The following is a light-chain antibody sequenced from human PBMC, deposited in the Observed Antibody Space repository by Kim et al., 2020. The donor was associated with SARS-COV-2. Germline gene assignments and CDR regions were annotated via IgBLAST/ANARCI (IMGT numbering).Light chain of an antibody. CDR3: VLYVGSGIWV. V-gene: IGLV8-61*01. J-gene: IGLJ3*02. Sequence: QTVVTQEPSFSVSPGGTVILTCGLSSGSVYTSNYPSWYQQTPGQTPRTLIYSTSTRSSGVPDRFSGSFLGNKAALTITGAQTDDESDYYCVLYVGSGIWVFGGGTQLTVL. CDR2: STS. CDR1: SGSVYTSNY.